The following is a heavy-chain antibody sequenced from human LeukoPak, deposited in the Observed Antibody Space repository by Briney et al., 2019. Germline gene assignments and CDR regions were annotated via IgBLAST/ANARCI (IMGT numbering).Heavy chain of an antibody. D-gene: IGHD3-9*01. CDR3: AISPLYYDILTGYYKASPLDY. J-gene: IGHJ4*02. Sequence: ASVKVSCKASGYTFTSYAMNWVRQAPGQGLEWMGWINTNTGNPTYAQGSTGRFVFSLDTSVSTAYLQISSLKAEDTAVYYCAISPLYYDILTGYYKASPLDYWGQGTLVTVSS. CDR1: GYTFTSYA. V-gene: IGHV7-4-1*02. CDR2: INTNTGNP.